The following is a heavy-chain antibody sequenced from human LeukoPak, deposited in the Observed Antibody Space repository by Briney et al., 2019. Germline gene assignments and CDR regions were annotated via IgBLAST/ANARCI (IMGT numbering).Heavy chain of an antibody. Sequence: PGGSLRLSCVGSGFTFSNYEMNWVRQAPGKGLEWISYISTSGGTIYYADSVKGRFTISRDNAKNSLYLQMNSLRAEDTALYYCAKDITTVTTFVEYGVDVWGQGTTVTVSS. CDR2: ISTSGGTI. V-gene: IGHV3-48*03. J-gene: IGHJ6*02. D-gene: IGHD4-17*01. CDR3: AKDITTVTTFVEYGVDV. CDR1: GFTFSNYE.